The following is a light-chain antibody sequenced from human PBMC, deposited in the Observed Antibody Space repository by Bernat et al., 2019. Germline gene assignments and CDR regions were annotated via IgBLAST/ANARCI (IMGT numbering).Light chain of an antibody. CDR1: SSDVGAYKY. J-gene: IGLJ2*01. CDR2: DVN. CDR3: TSYISSSTLVL. Sequence: QSALTQPAPVSGSPGQSITISCTRTSSDVGAYKYVSWYQQHPGKAPKLMIYDVNNRPSGISNRFSGSKSGNTASLTISGLQAEDEADYYCTSYISSSTLVLFGGGTKLTVL. V-gene: IGLV2-14*01.